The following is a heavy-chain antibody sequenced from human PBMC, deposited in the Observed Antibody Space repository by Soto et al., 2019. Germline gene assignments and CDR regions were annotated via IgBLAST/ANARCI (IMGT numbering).Heavy chain of an antibody. J-gene: IGHJ4*02. Sequence: PGGSLRLSCVASGSDFSRRGMHWVRQAPGKGLMWVASLSGDGRDTRYADFVKGRSTVSRDNAKNTVYLQMNSLGADDTAVYYCARTSLYVSENYWLDFDYCGQGTLVTVSS. CDR1: GSDFSRRG. CDR2: LSGDGRDT. CDR3: ARTSLYVSENYWLDFDY. V-gene: IGHV3-74*01. D-gene: IGHD3-10*01.